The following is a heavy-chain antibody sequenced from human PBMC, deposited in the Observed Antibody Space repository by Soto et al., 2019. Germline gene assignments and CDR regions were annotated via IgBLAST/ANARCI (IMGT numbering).Heavy chain of an antibody. CDR1: GASIYNGGYF. Sequence: SETLSLTCSVSGASIYNGGYFWSWIRQSPGKGLEWIGHIHNSGSPYNNPSLKSRVTISADTSMNQFSLALTSVTAADTAMYYCARVGPRNDYDRSGHYYYFDYWGQGTLVNVSS. J-gene: IGHJ4*02. V-gene: IGHV4-30-4*01. CDR2: IHNSGSP. CDR3: ARVGPRNDYDRSGHYYYFDY. D-gene: IGHD3-22*01.